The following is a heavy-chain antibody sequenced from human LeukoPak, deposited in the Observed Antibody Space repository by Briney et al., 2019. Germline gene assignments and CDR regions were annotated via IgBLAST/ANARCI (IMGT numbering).Heavy chain of an antibody. CDR1: GGSFSGYY. D-gene: IGHD6-13*01. CDR2: INHSGST. J-gene: IGHJ5*02. Sequence: SGTLSLTCAVYGGSFSGYYWSWIRQPPGKGLEWIGEINHSGSTNYNPSLKSRVTISVDTSKNQFSLKLSSVTAADTAVYYCARGRRAAAVYNWFDPWGQGTLVTVSS. CDR3: ARGRRAAAVYNWFDP. V-gene: IGHV4-34*01.